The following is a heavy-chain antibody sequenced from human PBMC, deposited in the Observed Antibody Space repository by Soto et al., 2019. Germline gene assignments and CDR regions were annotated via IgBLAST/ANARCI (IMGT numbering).Heavy chain of an antibody. CDR2: ISSTGGST. Sequence: EVQLLESGGGLVQPGGSLSLSCAASRFTFSNYPMSWVRQAPGKGLEWVSGISSTGGSTYYADSVKGRFTISRDNSKNTLDLQMSSLRAEDTAIYYCARAHDYDFWSGFLFYGMDVWGQGTTVTVSS. J-gene: IGHJ6*02. V-gene: IGHV3-23*01. CDR3: ARAHDYDFWSGFLFYGMDV. CDR1: RFTFSNYP. D-gene: IGHD3-3*01.